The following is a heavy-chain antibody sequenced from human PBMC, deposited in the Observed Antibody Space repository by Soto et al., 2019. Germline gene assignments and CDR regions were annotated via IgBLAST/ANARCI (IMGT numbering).Heavy chain of an antibody. Sequence: QVQLQESGPGLVKPSQTLSLTCTVSGGSISSGGYYWSWIRQPPGKGLEWIGYIYHSGSTYYNPSLKSRVTILADTSKNQLSLKLSSVTAADTAVYYCARGGRRSPGMDVWGQGTTVTVSS. V-gene: IGHV4-31*03. CDR1: GGSISSGGYY. CDR2: IYHSGST. CDR3: ARGGRRSPGMDV. J-gene: IGHJ6*01.